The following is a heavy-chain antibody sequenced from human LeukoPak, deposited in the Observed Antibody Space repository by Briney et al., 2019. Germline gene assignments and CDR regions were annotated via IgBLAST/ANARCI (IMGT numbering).Heavy chain of an antibody. CDR3: AKGAADGKVDWFDP. Sequence: SGGPLRLSCAASGFTFSNFAMMWVRQAPGTGRQWVSTITGYGATFYADYVRVRFTIFRETSMNTLFLQMNSLGAEDTAVYYCAKGAADGKVDWFDPWGQGTLVTVSS. V-gene: IGHV3-23*01. J-gene: IGHJ5*02. D-gene: IGHD6-13*01. CDR2: ITGYGAT. CDR1: GFTFSNFA.